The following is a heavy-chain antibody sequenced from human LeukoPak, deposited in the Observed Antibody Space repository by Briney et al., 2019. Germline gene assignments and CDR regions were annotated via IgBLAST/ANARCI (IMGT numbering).Heavy chain of an antibody. V-gene: IGHV3-33*06. CDR2: LWYDGSNE. Sequence: GGSLRLSCVASGFTFRGYGMHWVRQAPGKGLEWLSLLWYDGSNEYYADSVKGRFTISRDNSKYTLYLQMNSLRAEDTAVYYCAKGMTTGPRSVYHYMDVWGKGTTVTVSS. CDR3: AKGMTTGPRSVYHYMDV. CDR1: GFTFRGYG. D-gene: IGHD4-17*01. J-gene: IGHJ6*03.